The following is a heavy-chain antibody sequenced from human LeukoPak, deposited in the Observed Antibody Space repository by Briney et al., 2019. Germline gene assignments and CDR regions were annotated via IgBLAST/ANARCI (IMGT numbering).Heavy chain of an antibody. CDR2: INHSGST. Sequence: PSETLSLTCAVYGGSFSGYYWSWIRQPPGKGLEWIGEINHSGSTNYNPSLKSRVTISVDTSKNQFSPKLSSVTAADTAVYYCARLVVTAPTDYWGQGTLVTVSS. D-gene: IGHD2-21*02. J-gene: IGHJ4*02. V-gene: IGHV4-34*01. CDR1: GGSFSGYY. CDR3: ARLVVTAPTDY.